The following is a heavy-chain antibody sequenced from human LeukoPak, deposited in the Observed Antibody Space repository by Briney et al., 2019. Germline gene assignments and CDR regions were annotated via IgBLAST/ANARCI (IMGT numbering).Heavy chain of an antibody. V-gene: IGHV4-61*03. Sequence: SETLSLTCTVSGGSVSSGSYYWSWIRQPPGKGLEWIGHISYSGSTHYNPSLESRVTISIDTSKNRFSLKLSSVTAADPAMYYCARAPNPDFFDDWGQGTLVTVSS. J-gene: IGHJ4*02. CDR3: ARAPNPDFFDD. CDR2: ISYSGST. CDR1: GGSVSSGSYY. D-gene: IGHD2-8*01.